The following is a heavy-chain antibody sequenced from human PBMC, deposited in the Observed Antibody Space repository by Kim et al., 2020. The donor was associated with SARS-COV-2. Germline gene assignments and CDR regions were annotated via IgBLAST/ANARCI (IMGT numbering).Heavy chain of an antibody. CDR3: ARENRDGYDFFDY. D-gene: IGHD5-12*01. V-gene: IGHV3-30*04. CDR2: IAYDGSNT. CDR1: GFSFRSFS. J-gene: IGHJ4*02. Sequence: GGSLRLSCAASGFSFRSFSMHWVRQAPGKGLEWLSFIAYDGSNTYYIDSVKGRFTISRDNSKNTLFLQMNSLRADDTAVYYCARENRDGYDFFDYWGLGSLVPVSS.